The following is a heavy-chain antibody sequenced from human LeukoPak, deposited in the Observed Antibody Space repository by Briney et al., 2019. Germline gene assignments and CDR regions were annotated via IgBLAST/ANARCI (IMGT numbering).Heavy chain of an antibody. CDR3: ARELYDYVWGSYRRPYYFDY. D-gene: IGHD3-16*02. J-gene: IGHJ4*02. CDR1: GGPFSGYY. CDR2: INHSGST. Sequence: SETLSLTCAVYGGPFSGYYWSWIRQPPGKGLEWIGEINHSGSTNYNPSLKSRVTISVDTSKNQFSLKLSSVTAADTAVYYCARELYDYVWGSYRRPYYFDYWGQGTLVTVSS. V-gene: IGHV4-34*01.